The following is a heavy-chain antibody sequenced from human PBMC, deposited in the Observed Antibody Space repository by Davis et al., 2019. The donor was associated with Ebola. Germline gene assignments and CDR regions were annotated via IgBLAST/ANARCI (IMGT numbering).Heavy chain of an antibody. CDR2: IWYDGSNK. CDR1: GFTFSSYG. Sequence: GGSLRLSCAASGFTFSSYGMHWVRQAPGKGLEWVAVIWYDGSNKYYADSVKGRFTISRDNSKNSLYLQMNSLRAEDTAVYYCARGGGSTSPWGQGTLVTVSS. CDR3: ARGGGSTSP. V-gene: IGHV3-33*01. D-gene: IGHD2-2*01. J-gene: IGHJ5*02.